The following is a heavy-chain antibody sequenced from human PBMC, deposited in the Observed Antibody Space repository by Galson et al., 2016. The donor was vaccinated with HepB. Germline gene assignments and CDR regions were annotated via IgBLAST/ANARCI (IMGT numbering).Heavy chain of an antibody. CDR3: ARSRTALRYYGMDV. CDR1: GSDFSTYW. Sequence: QSGAEVKEPGESLKISCKGSGSDFSTYWIAWVRQMPGKGLEWMGVIYPGDSESRYSPSFHGQVTISADKSINTAYLQLGRLKASDTATYYCARSRTALRYYGMDVWGQGTTVTVSS. J-gene: IGHJ6*02. D-gene: IGHD2-15*01. CDR2: IYPGDSES. V-gene: IGHV5-51*01.